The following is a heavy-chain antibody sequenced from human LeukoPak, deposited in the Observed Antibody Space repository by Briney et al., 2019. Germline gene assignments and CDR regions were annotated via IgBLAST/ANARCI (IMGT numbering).Heavy chain of an antibody. V-gene: IGHV3-23*01. Sequence: GGSLRLSCAASGFTFSNYAMQWVRQAPGKGLEWVSGISASGGSTFYAESVKGRFTISRDNSKNTLFLQMNTLRAEDTADYYRARGSSSRHCSGTSCYIDPWGQGTVVTVS. CDR2: ISASGGST. CDR1: GFTFSNYA. D-gene: IGHD2-2*02. CDR3: ARGSSSRHCSGTSCYIDP. J-gene: IGHJ5*02.